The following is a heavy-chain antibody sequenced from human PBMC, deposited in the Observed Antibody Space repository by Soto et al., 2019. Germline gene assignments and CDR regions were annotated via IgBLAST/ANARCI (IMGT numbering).Heavy chain of an antibody. Sequence: QVQLVQSGAEVKKPGSSVKVSCKASGGTFSSYAISWVRQAPGQGLEWMGGIIPIFGTANYAQKFQGRVTITADESTSTGYMELSSLRSEDTAVYYCARGGGIAARPVHAPFDYWGQGTLVTVSS. V-gene: IGHV1-69*01. J-gene: IGHJ4*02. D-gene: IGHD6-6*01. CDR2: IIPIFGTA. CDR3: ARGGGIAARPVHAPFDY. CDR1: GGTFSSYA.